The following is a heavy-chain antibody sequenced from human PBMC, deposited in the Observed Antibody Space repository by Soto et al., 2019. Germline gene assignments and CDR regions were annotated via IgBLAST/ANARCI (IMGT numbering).Heavy chain of an antibody. CDR2: ISTDGSSI. V-gene: IGHV3-9*01. CDR1: GFTFDDYA. CDR3: ARDTDGLHY. J-gene: IGHJ4*02. Sequence: GGSLRLSCAASGFTFDDYAMHWVRQAPGKGLVWVSGISTDGSSIKYADSVKGRFTVSRDNAKNTLYLQMNSLRAEDTAVYYCARDTDGLHYWGQGTMVTVSS.